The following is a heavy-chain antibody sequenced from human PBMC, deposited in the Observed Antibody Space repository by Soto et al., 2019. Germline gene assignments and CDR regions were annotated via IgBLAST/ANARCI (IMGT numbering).Heavy chain of an antibody. D-gene: IGHD6-6*01. V-gene: IGHV1-2*04. Sequence: QVQLVQSGAEVKKPGASVKVSCKASGYTFTVYYMHWVRQAPGQRLEWMGWINPNSGCTNYAQKFQGWVTMTSDTSSSTAYMELSRLRSDDTAVYYCAREYSSSSGYYYGRDVWGQGTTVTVSS. J-gene: IGHJ6*02. CDR3: AREYSSSSGYYYGRDV. CDR2: INPNSGCT. CDR1: GYTFTVYY.